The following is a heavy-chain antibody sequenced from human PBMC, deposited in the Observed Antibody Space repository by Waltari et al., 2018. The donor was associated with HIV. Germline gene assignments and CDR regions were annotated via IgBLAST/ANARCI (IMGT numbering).Heavy chain of an antibody. J-gene: IGHJ5*02. D-gene: IGHD2-2*01. CDR3: ARAYGYCSSTSCWAFDP. V-gene: IGHV4-34*01. CDR1: GGSFSDYY. Sequence: QVQLQQWGAGRLKPSETLSPTCAVYGGSFSDYYWSWIRQRPGTGLEWIGEINHSGSTNYNPSLKSRVTISVDTSKNQFSLKLSSVTAADTAVYYCARAYGYCSSTSCWAFDPWGQGTLVTVSS. CDR2: INHSGST.